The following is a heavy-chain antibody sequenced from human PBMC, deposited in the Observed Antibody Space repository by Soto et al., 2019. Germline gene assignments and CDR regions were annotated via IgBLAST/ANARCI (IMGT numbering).Heavy chain of an antibody. V-gene: IGHV1-69*01. J-gene: IGHJ4*02. Sequence: QVQLVQSGAEVEKPGSSVMLSCKAYGGTFTSYAISWVRQAPGQGLEWMGGIIPIFGTANYAQKFQGRVTITADESTSTAYMELNSLRFEDTGVYYCARDASDYGDPPYFDYWGQXTL. CDR3: ARDASDYGDPPYFDY. CDR2: IIPIFGTA. D-gene: IGHD4-17*01. CDR1: GGTFTSYA.